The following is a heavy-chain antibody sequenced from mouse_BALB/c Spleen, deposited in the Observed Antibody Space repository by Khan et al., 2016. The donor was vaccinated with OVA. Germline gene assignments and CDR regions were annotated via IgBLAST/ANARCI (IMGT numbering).Heavy chain of an antibody. CDR3: ARVYGGDFDY. CDR2: ISYSGNT. Sequence: EVKLLESGPGLVKPSQSLSLTCTVTGYSITTDYVWNWIRQFPGNKLEWMGFISYSGNTKYNPSLKSRISITRDTSKNQFFLQLKYVTTEDTARYYCARVYGGDFDYWGQGTTLTVSS. J-gene: IGHJ2*01. V-gene: IGHV3-2*02. CDR1: GYSITTDYV. D-gene: IGHD1-1*02.